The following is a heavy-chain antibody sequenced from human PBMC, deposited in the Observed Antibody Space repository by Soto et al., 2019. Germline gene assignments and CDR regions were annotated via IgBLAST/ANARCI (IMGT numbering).Heavy chain of an antibody. Sequence: GSLRLSCAASGFTFSDYYMSWIRQAPGKGLEWVSYISSSSSYTNYADSVKGRFTISRDNAKNSLYLQMNSLRAEDTAVYYCARDSYYYDSSGANDALDIWGQGTMVTVSS. J-gene: IGHJ3*02. D-gene: IGHD3-22*01. CDR1: GFTFSDYY. V-gene: IGHV3-11*06. CDR3: ARDSYYYDSSGANDALDI. CDR2: ISSSSSYT.